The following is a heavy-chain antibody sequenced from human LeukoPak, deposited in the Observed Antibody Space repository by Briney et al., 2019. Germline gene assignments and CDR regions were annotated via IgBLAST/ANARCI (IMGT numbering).Heavy chain of an antibody. Sequence: GRSLRLSCAASGFKFSTYGMYWVRQAPGKGLEWVADISYDGSNKYYADSAKGRFTSSRDNSQKNLYLQMNCVTTEDTALYYCAKGAGYNGGWCDYWGQGSLVTVSS. CDR2: ISYDGSNK. V-gene: IGHV3-30*18. CDR3: AKGAGYNGGWCDY. J-gene: IGHJ4*02. CDR1: GFKFSTYG. D-gene: IGHD6-19*01.